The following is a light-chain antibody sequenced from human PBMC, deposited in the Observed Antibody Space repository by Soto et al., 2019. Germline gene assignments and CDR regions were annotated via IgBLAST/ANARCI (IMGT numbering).Light chain of an antibody. V-gene: IGKV3-20*01. CDR2: GAS. J-gene: IGKJ4*01. CDR1: HSISSAY. Sequence: VVLTQSPGTLSLSPGDRVSLSCRASHSISSAYIAWYQKKPGQTPSLLIYGASSRASGVPDRFGGSGSGTEFTLTISRLEPEDFATYFCQQGDSFPFTFGGGTKVEIK. CDR3: QQGDSFPFT.